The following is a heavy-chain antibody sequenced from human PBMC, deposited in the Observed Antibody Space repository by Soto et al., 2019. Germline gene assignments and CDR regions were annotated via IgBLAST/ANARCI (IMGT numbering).Heavy chain of an antibody. D-gene: IGHD6-13*01. CDR1: GXTXSSYA. CDR3: AYVTARPSSTRTRTSMDV. J-gene: IGHJ6*02. Sequence: GASVKFSCKASGXTXSSYAXXXVRQAPGQGLEWMGGIIPIFGTANYAQKFQGRVTITADESTSTAYMELSSLRSEDTAVYYCAYVTARPSSTRTRTSMDVWGQGTTVTVSS. CDR2: IIPIFGTA. V-gene: IGHV1-69*13.